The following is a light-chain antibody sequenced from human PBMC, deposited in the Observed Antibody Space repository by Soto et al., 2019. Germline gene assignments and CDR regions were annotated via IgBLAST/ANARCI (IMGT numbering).Light chain of an antibody. Sequence: EIVLTQSPGTLSLSPGERATLSCRASQSVSSSYLAWYQQKPGQAPRLLIYGASSRATGLPDRFSGSGSGTDFTLTISRLAPENFAVYYCQQYGSSPPWTFGQGTKVDIK. CDR1: QSVSSSY. V-gene: IGKV3-20*01. CDR3: QQYGSSPPWT. CDR2: GAS. J-gene: IGKJ1*01.